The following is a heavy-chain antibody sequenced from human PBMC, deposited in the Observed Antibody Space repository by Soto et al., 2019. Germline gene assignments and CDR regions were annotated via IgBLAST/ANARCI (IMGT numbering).Heavy chain of an antibody. CDR1: GASISSSYY. CDR3: SRPLRSGVALPGLFFS. V-gene: IGHV4-59*01. D-gene: IGHD2-21*01. CDR2: IYYSGST. J-gene: IGHJ5*02. Sequence: SETLSLTCTVSGASISSSYYWSWIRQPPGKGLEWIGYIYYSGSTNSNPSLKSRVTVSVDTSRNQFSLKLSSVTAADTAMFYWSRPLRSGVALPGLFFSCGPGTLVNVS.